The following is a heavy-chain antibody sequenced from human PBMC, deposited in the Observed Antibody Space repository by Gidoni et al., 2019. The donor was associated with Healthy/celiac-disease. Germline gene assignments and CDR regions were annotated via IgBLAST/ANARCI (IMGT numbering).Heavy chain of an antibody. J-gene: IGHJ6*02. CDR1: GFTFSSYS. V-gene: IGHV3-21*01. CDR3: ARDYMVRGVIDYYGMDV. Sequence: EVQLVESGGGLVKPGWSLRISCAASGFTFSSYSMNWVRQAPGKGMDWVSSISSSSSYIYYADSVKGRFTISRENAKNSLYLQMNSQRAEETDVYYCARDYMVRGVIDYYGMDVWDQGTTVTVSS. D-gene: IGHD3-10*01. CDR2: ISSSSSYI.